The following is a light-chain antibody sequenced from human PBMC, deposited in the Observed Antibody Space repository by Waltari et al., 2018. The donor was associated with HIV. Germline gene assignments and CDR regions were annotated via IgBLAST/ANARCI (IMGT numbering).Light chain of an antibody. CDR1: QSIGYW. CDR3: QQSQSFLYT. J-gene: IGKJ2*01. Sequence: DIQLTQSPSTLSASVGDGVTITCRARQSIGYWLAWYQVKPGRGPKLLIYKASSLEGGVPSRFSGSGSGTEFTLTISSLQPDDFATYYCQQSQSFLYTFGQGTKLEIK. CDR2: KAS. V-gene: IGKV1-5*03.